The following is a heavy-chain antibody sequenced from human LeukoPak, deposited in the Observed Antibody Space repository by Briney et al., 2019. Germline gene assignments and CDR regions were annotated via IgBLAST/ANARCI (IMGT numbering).Heavy chain of an antibody. CDR3: AGTNYFESSGYRKKLAY. J-gene: IGHJ4*02. CDR2: INPNSGGT. D-gene: IGHD3-22*01. Sequence: ASVKVSCKASGYTFTGYYMHWVRQAPGQGLEWMGRINPNSGGTNYAQKFQGRVTMTRATSISPSYRELGRLRSDDTAFYYCAGTNYFESSGYRKKLAYWGQGTRVTVSS. V-gene: IGHV1-2*06. CDR1: GYTFTGYY.